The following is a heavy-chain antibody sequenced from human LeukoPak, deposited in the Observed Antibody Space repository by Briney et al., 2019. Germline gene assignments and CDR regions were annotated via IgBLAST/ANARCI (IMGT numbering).Heavy chain of an antibody. Sequence: PGGCLRLSCAASGFTFSSYAMSWIRQAPGKGLEWVSAISGSGGSTYYADSVKGRFTISRDNSKNTLYLQMNSLRAEDTAVYYCASLGAVVIENWFDPWGQGTLVTVSS. CDR1: GFTFSSYA. V-gene: IGHV3-23*01. CDR3: ASLGAVVIENWFDP. D-gene: IGHD6-19*01. J-gene: IGHJ5*02. CDR2: ISGSGGST.